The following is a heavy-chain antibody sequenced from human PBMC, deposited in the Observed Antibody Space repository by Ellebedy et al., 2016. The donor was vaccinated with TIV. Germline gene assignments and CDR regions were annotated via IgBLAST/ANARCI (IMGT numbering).Heavy chain of an antibody. CDR1: GGSINRGGYY. Sequence: SETLSLTCTVSGGSINRGGYYWTWIRQHPGKGLEWIGNFFYNGNSYYNSYLKSRVTISLGTSNNQFFLRLSSVTAADTAIYYCARQTSGMYYHDSSGEFDNWGQGILVTVSS. V-gene: IGHV4-31*03. CDR3: ARQTSGMYYHDSSGEFDN. J-gene: IGHJ4*02. D-gene: IGHD3-22*01. CDR2: FFYNGNS.